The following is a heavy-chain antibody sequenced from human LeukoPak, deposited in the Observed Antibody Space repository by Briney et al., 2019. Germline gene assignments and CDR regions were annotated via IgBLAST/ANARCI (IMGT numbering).Heavy chain of an antibody. J-gene: IGHJ6*02. CDR2: ISYDGSNN. CDR3: AKDLAADKTVILLYYYYYGMDV. CDR1: GFTFSSYG. Sequence: GGSLRLSCAASGFTFSSYGMHWVRQAPGKGLEWVAVISYDGSNNYYADSVQGRFTISRDDSKDTLYLQMNNLRAEDTGVYYCAKDLAADKTVILLYYYYYGMDVWGQGTTVTVSS. D-gene: IGHD3-16*02. V-gene: IGHV3-30*18.